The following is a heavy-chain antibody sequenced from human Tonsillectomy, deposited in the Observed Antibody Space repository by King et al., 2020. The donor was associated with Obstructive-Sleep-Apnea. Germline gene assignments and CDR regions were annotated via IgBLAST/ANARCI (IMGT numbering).Heavy chain of an antibody. V-gene: IGHV4-31*03. Sequence: QLQESGPGLVKPSQTLSLTCTVSGASISSGGYYWSWIRQLPGKGLEWFGYMYYSGSTYYNPSLKSRVTISVDTSKNQFSLKLTSVTAADTAVYYCARDCAGTPGGPWFDPWGQGTLVTVSS. D-gene: IGHD2-21*01. CDR3: ARDCAGTPGGPWFDP. CDR1: GASISSGGYY. CDR2: MYYSGST. J-gene: IGHJ5*02.